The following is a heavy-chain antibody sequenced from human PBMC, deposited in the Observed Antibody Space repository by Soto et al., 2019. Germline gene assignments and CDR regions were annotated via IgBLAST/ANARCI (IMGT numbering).Heavy chain of an antibody. J-gene: IGHJ6*02. CDR2: IKTSAGGGAT. CDR1: GFSFNEAW. Sequence: EVQLVESEGGLVKPGGSLRLSCVASGFSFNEAWMNWVRQAPGEGLEWVGRIKTSAGGGATDYAAPVQGRFTISRDDSKNALYLHMNSLRTEDTAIYYCTTGSVEGIWGQGTTVTVSS. D-gene: IGHD2-15*01. CDR3: TTGSVEGI. V-gene: IGHV3-15*07.